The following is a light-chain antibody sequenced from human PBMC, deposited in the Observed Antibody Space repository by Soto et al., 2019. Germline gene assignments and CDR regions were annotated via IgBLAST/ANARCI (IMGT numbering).Light chain of an antibody. Sequence: SYELTQPPSVSVAPGKTARITCGGNNIGSKSVHWYQQKPGQAPVLVIYYDSDRPSGIPERFSGSNSGNTATLTISRVEAGDEADYYCQVWESSSDWVFGGGTQLTVL. CDR1: NIGSKS. CDR3: QVWESSSDWV. J-gene: IGLJ3*02. V-gene: IGLV3-21*01. CDR2: YDS.